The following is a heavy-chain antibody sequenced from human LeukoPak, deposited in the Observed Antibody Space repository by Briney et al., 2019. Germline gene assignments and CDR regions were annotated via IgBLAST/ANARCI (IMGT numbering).Heavy chain of an antibody. Sequence: GGSLRLSCVASGFSISSHWMRWLRQAPGKGLEWVANIKADGSQQYYVDSVRGRFTITRDNAENSLYLQMNSLRAEDTAVYYCTRNSLDYWDRGTLVTVSS. V-gene: IGHV3-7*03. J-gene: IGHJ4*02. CDR1: GFSISSHW. CDR3: TRNSLDY. CDR2: IKADGSQQ.